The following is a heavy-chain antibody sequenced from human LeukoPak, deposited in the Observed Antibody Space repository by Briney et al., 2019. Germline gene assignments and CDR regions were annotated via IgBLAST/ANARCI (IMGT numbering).Heavy chain of an antibody. CDR3: ARQTNQYYDFWSGYYTGSFDY. Sequence: SESLSLTCTVSGGSISSYYWSWIRQPPGKRLEWIGYIYYSGSTNYNPSLKSRVTISVDTSKNQFSLKLSSVTAADTAVYYCARQTNQYYDFWSGYYTGSFDYWGQGTLVTVSS. J-gene: IGHJ4*02. D-gene: IGHD3-3*01. V-gene: IGHV4-59*08. CDR1: GGSISSYY. CDR2: IYYSGST.